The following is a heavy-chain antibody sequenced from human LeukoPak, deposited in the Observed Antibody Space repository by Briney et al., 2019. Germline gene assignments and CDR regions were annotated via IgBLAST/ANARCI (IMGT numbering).Heavy chain of an antibody. CDR1: GFTFSSYG. V-gene: IGHV3-30*18. J-gene: IGHJ4*02. CDR2: ISYDGSNK. D-gene: IGHD6-13*01. Sequence: GRSLRLSCAASGFTFSSYGMHWVRQAPGKGLEWVAVISYDGSNKYYADSVKGRFTISRDNSKNTLYLQMNSLRAEDTAVYYCAKDEAKDEEVAAGGTWGSIDYWGQGTLVTVSS. CDR3: AKDEAKDEEVAAGGTWGSIDY.